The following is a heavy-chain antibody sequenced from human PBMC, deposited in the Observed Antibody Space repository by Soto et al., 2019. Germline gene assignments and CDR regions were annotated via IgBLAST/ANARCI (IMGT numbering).Heavy chain of an antibody. V-gene: IGHV3-21*04. Sequence: GGSLRLSCAASGFTFSSYSMNWVRQAPGKGLEWVSSISSSSSYIYYADSVKGRFTISRDNAKNSLYLQMNSLRAEDTAVYYCANSPSYYDYIWGSYRFDYWGQGTLVTVSS. D-gene: IGHD3-16*02. J-gene: IGHJ4*02. CDR1: GFTFSSYS. CDR3: ANSPSYYDYIWGSYRFDY. CDR2: ISSSSSYI.